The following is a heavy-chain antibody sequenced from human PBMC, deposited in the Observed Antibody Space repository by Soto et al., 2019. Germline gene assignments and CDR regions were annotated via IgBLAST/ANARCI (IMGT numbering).Heavy chain of an antibody. J-gene: IGHJ6*02. CDR1: GYTFTSYG. CDR3: ARDLTGVRYFDWSPGGMDV. Sequence: ASVKVSCKASGYTFTSYGISWVRQAPGQGLEWMGWISAYNGNTNYAQELQGRVTMTTDTSTSTAYMELRSLRSDDTAVYYCARDLTGVRYFDWSPGGMDVWGQGTTVTVSS. CDR2: ISAYNGNT. V-gene: IGHV1-18*04. D-gene: IGHD3-9*01.